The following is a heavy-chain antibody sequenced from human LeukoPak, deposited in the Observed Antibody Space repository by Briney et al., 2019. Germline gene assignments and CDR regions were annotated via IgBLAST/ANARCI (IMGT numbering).Heavy chain of an antibody. CDR2: IHDSGST. Sequence: PSETLSLTCTVSGGSVSSGSHFWSWIRQPPGKGLEWIGHIHDSGSTNYNPSLRSRVTISEDTSKNQFSLKVTSVTAADTAVYYCARGVSYYYLDYWGQGTLVTVS. CDR1: GGSVSSGSHF. J-gene: IGHJ4*02. D-gene: IGHD3-10*01. V-gene: IGHV4-61*01. CDR3: ARGVSYYYLDY.